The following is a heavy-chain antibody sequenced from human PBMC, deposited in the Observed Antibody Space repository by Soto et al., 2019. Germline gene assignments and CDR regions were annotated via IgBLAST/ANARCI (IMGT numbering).Heavy chain of an antibody. CDR2: IYYSGRT. V-gene: IGHV4-39*01. Sequence: ETLSLTCTVSGGSFTDTTYYWGWVRQPPGEGLEWIGSIYYSGRTYYNPSLTSRVSMSVDTSKSQTSLRVSSVTAADTAVYFCARHAINSYKDFDYWGQGILVTVSS. CDR3: ARHAINSYKDFDY. D-gene: IGHD2-2*02. CDR1: GGSFTDTTYY. J-gene: IGHJ4*02.